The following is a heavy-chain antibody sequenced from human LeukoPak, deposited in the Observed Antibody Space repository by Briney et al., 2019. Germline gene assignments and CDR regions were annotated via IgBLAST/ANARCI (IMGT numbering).Heavy chain of an antibody. D-gene: IGHD1-26*01. CDR2: IYYSGST. V-gene: IGHV4-59*01. J-gene: IGHJ4*02. CDR1: GGSIRGYN. CDR3: ARVVGATIAG. Sequence: SETLSLTCTVSGGSIRGYNWSWFGKPPGKGLEWIGYIYYSGSTNYNPSLKSRVTISVDTSKNQFSLKLSSVTAADTAVYYCARVVGATIAGWGQGTLVTVSS.